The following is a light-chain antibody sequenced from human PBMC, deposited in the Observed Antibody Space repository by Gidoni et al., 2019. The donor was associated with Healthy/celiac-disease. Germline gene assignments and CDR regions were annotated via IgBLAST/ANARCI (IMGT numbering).Light chain of an antibody. CDR1: SSNIGSNT. Sequence: QSVLTQPPSASGTPGQRVTISCSGSSSNIGSNTVNWYPQLPGTAPKLLIYSNNQRHSGVPDRFSGSKSGTSASLAISGLQSEDEADYYCAAWDDSLNGFYVFGTGTKVTVL. CDR2: SNN. V-gene: IGLV1-44*01. J-gene: IGLJ1*01. CDR3: AAWDDSLNGFYV.